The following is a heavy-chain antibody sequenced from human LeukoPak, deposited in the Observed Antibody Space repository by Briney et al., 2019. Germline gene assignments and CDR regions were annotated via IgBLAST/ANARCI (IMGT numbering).Heavy chain of an antibody. CDR2: MNPNSGNT. CDR1: GYTFTSYD. D-gene: IGHD3-3*01. V-gene: IGHV1-8*01. J-gene: IGHJ6*02. Sequence: ASVKVSCKASGYTFTSYDINWVRQATGQGLEWVGWMNPNSGNTGYAQKFQGRVTMTRNTSISTAYMELSSLRSEDTAVYYCAREGYYDFWSGYYFWLLDYYGMDVWGQGTTVTVSS. CDR3: AREGYYDFWSGYYFWLLDYYGMDV.